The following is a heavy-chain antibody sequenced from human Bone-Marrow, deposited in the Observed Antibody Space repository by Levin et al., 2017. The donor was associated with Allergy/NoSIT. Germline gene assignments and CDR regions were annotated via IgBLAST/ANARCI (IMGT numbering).Heavy chain of an antibody. D-gene: IGHD6-19*01. Sequence: GESLKISCAASGFPFSSFAMTWVRQAPGKGLEWVSGIGGSGGKTYYGDSVKGRFTISRDNSKNTLYLQMNNLRAEDTALYYCAKGIQWLVHLPIGHWGQGTLVTVSS. CDR2: IGGSGGKT. CDR1: GFPFSSFA. J-gene: IGHJ5*02. V-gene: IGHV3-23*01. CDR3: AKGIQWLVHLPIGH.